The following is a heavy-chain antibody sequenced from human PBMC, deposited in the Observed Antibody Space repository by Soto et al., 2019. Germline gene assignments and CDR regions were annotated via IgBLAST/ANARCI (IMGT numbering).Heavy chain of an antibody. V-gene: IGHV6-1*01. J-gene: IGHJ4*02. D-gene: IGHD1-26*01. CDR3: VRDVGFDFDY. CDR2: TYYRSKWYN. CDR1: GERISNNTAA. Sequence: QTLTHTCAISGERISNNTAAWNWFRQSPSRGLEWLGRTYYRSKWYNDYAASVKSRITINPDTSKNQFSLHLNSVTPEDTALYYCVRDVGFDFDYWGQGTLVTVSS.